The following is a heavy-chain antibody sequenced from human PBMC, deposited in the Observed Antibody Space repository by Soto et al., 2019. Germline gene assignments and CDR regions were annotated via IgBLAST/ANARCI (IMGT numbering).Heavy chain of an antibody. V-gene: IGHV4-34*01. Sequence: PSETLSLTCAVYGGSFSGYYWSWIRQPPGKGLEWIGEINHSGSTNYNPSLKSRVTISVDTSKNQFSLKLSSVTAADTAVYYCARGRYLGYCRSTSCYRDYYYGMDVWGQGTTVTVSS. J-gene: IGHJ6*02. D-gene: IGHD2-2*02. CDR2: INHSGST. CDR1: GGSFSGYY. CDR3: ARGRYLGYCRSTSCYRDYYYGMDV.